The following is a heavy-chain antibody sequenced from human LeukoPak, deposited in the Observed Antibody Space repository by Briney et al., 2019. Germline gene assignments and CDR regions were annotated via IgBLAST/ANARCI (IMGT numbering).Heavy chain of an antibody. V-gene: IGHV4-39*01. D-gene: IGHD6-19*01. CDR3: ARHQWHYYYYMGV. J-gene: IGHJ6*03. CDR2: IYYSGDT. CDR1: GGSISSSSYY. Sequence: KPSETLSLTCTVSGGSISSSSYYWGWIRQPPEKGLEWIGSIYYSGDTYYNPSLKSRRVTISVDTSKNQFSLRLSSVTAADTAVYYCARHQWHYYYYMGVWGKGSTVTVSS.